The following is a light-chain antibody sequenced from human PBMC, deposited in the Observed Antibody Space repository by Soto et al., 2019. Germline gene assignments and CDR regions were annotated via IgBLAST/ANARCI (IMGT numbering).Light chain of an antibody. CDR3: QQYHNLWT. V-gene: IGKV3-15*01. J-gene: IGKJ1*01. CDR2: GAS. CDR1: QSVSSSY. Sequence: EIVMTQSPATLSVSPGERATLSCRASQSVSSSYLAWYQQKPGQAPRLLIYGASSRATGTPARSTGSGSGTEFTLTITSLQSEDFALYYCQQYHNLWTFGQGTKVDIK.